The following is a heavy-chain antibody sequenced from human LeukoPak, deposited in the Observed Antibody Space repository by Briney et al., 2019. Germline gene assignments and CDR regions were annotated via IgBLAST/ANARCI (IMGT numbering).Heavy chain of an antibody. Sequence: PGGSLRLSCAASGFTFSSYWMHWVRQAPGKGLVWVSRINSDGSSTSYADSVKGRFTISRDNAKNTLYLQMNSLRAEDTAVYYCAKVAEEYSNYVPFDYWGQGTLVTVSS. CDR1: GFTFSSYW. CDR2: INSDGSST. V-gene: IGHV3-74*01. D-gene: IGHD4-11*01. CDR3: AKVAEEYSNYVPFDY. J-gene: IGHJ4*02.